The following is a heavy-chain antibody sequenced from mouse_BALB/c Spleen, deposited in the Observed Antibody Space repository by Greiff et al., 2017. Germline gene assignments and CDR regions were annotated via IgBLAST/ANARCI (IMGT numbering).Heavy chain of an antibody. V-gene: IGHV1-7*01. CDR1: GYTFTSYW. D-gene: IGHD2-14*01. J-gene: IGHJ4*01. CDR3: ARRYRYDRAMDY. Sequence: QVQLQQSGAELAKPGASVKMSCKASGYTFTSYWMHWVKQRPGQGLEWIGYINPSTGYTEYNQKFKDKATLTADKSSSTAYMQLSSLTSEDSAVYYCARRYRYDRAMDYWGQGTSVTVSS. CDR2: INPSTGYT.